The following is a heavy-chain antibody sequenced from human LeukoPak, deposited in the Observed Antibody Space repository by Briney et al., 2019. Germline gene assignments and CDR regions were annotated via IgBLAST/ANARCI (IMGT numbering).Heavy chain of an antibody. CDR3: ARGRGYSYGLYRSEIDY. V-gene: IGHV1-8*01. J-gene: IGHJ4*02. Sequence: GASVKVSCKASGYTFTSYDINWVRQATGQGLEWMGWMNPNSGNTGYAQKFQGRVTMTRNTSISTAYMQLSSLRSDDTAVYYCARGRGYSYGLYRSEIDYWGQGTLVTVSS. D-gene: IGHD5-18*01. CDR2: MNPNSGNT. CDR1: GYTFTSYD.